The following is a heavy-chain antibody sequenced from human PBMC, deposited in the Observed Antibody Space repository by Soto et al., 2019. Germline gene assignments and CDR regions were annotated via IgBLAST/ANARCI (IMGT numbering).Heavy chain of an antibody. D-gene: IGHD3-10*01. CDR3: ARGLWVRRLIARWFVP. V-gene: IGHV4-34*01. J-gene: IGHJ5*02. CDR2: INHSGST. Sequence: SETLSLTCAVYGGSFSGYYWSWIRQPPGKGLEWIGEINHSGSTNYNPSLKRRVTISVDTSKNQFSLKLSSVTAADTAVYYCARGLWVRRLIARWFVPPGQATLVTVSS. CDR1: GGSFSGYY.